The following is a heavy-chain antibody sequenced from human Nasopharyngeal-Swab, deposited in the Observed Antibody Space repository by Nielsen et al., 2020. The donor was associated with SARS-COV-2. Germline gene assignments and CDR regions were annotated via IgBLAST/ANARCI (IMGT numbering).Heavy chain of an antibody. CDR2: INPNSGGT. J-gene: IGHJ4*02. D-gene: IGHD6-13*01. CDR3: ALAILSSSWYGAGDY. CDR1: GYTFTGYY. Sequence: ASVKVSCKASGYTFTGYYMHWVRQAPGQGLEWMGWINPNSGGTNYAQKFQGRVTMTRDTSISTAYMELSRLRSDDTAVYYCALAILSSSWYGAGDYWGQGTLVTVSS. V-gene: IGHV1-2*02.